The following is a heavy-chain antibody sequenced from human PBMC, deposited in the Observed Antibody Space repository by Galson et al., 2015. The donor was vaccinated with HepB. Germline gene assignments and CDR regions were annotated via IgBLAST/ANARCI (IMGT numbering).Heavy chain of an antibody. Sequence: SLRLSCAASGFTFSSYSMNWVRQAPGKGLEWVSSISSSSSYIYYADSVKGRFTISRDNAKNSLYLQMNSLRAEDTAVYYCARDLSSSWPPVGDYWGQGTLVTVSS. J-gene: IGHJ4*02. CDR1: GFTFSSYS. D-gene: IGHD6-13*01. CDR3: ARDLSSSWPPVGDY. CDR2: ISSSSSYI. V-gene: IGHV3-21*01.